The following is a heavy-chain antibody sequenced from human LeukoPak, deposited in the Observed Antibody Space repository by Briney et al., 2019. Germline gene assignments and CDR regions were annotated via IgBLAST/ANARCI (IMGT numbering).Heavy chain of an antibody. V-gene: IGHV3-23*01. CDR3: AKARYGSSSYFDY. Sequence: GGSLRLSCAASGFTFSSYAMSWVRQAPGKGLEWVSAISGSGGSTYYADSVKGRFTISRDNSKDTLYLQMNSLRAEDTAVYYCAKARYGSSSYFDYWGQGTLVTVSS. CDR1: GFTFSSYA. D-gene: IGHD6-6*01. CDR2: ISGSGGST. J-gene: IGHJ4*02.